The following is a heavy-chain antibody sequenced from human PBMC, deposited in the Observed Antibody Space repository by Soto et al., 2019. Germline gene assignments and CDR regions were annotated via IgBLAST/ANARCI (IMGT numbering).Heavy chain of an antibody. CDR2: IIPIFGTA. D-gene: IGHD3-3*01. CDR1: WGPFSRLA. Sequence: ASRKVFCQGSWGPFSRLAINWVPHAPGQGLEWMGGIIPIFGTANNAQKFQGRVTITADESTSTAYMELSSLRSEDTAAYYCARTPRSGYLQYFDYWGKGTLVTVSS. J-gene: IGHJ4*02. V-gene: IGHV1-69*01. CDR3: ARTPRSGYLQYFDY.